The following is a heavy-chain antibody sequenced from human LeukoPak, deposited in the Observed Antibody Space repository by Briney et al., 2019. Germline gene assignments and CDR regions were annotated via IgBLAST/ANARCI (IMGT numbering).Heavy chain of an antibody. CDR2: INHSGST. V-gene: IGHV4-34*01. D-gene: IGHD1-26*01. Sequence: SETLSLTCAVYGGSFSGYYWSWIRQPPGKGLEWIGEINHSGSTNYNPSPKSRVTISVDTSKNQFSLKLSSVTAADTAVYYCARGLVGAYYFDYWGQGTLVTVSS. CDR3: ARGLVGAYYFDY. CDR1: GGSFSGYY. J-gene: IGHJ4*02.